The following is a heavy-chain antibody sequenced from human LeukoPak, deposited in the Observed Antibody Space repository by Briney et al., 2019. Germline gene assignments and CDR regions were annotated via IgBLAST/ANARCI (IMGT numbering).Heavy chain of an antibody. Sequence: SETLSLTCTVSGGSISSGSSYWSWIRQHPGTGLEWIGYISYSGTTYYTPSLKSRMTISIDTSENQFSLKLSSVTAADTAVYLCARANGRPGYRWFDPWGQGTLVTVSS. CDR3: ARANGRPGYRWFDP. J-gene: IGHJ5*02. CDR1: GGSISSGSSY. D-gene: IGHD1-1*01. V-gene: IGHV4-31*03. CDR2: ISYSGTT.